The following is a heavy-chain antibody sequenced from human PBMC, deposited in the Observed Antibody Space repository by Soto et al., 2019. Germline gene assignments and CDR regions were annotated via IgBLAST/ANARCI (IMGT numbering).Heavy chain of an antibody. J-gene: IGHJ6*02. CDR3: TTEGNYYDSSGYHPFIYYYYGMDV. D-gene: IGHD3-22*01. Sequence: EVQLVESGGGLVKPGGSLRLSCAASGLTFSNAWMNWVRQAPGKGLEWVGRIKSKTDGGTTDYAAPVKGRFTISRDDSKNTLYLQMNSLKTEDTAVYYCTTEGNYYDSSGYHPFIYYYYGMDVWGQGTTVTVSS. V-gene: IGHV3-15*07. CDR1: GLTFSNAW. CDR2: IKSKTDGGTT.